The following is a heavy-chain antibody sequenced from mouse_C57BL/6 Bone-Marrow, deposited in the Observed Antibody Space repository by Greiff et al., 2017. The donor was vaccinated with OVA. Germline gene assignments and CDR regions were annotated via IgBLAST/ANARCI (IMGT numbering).Heavy chain of an antibody. Sequence: QVQLKESGPGLVQPSQRLSITCTVSGFSLTSYGVHWVRQSPGKGLEWLGVIWSGGSTDYNAAFISRLGISKDNSKSQVFFKMNSLQADDTAIYYCYSNYWYFDVWGTGTTVTVSS. CDR3: YSNYWYFDV. D-gene: IGHD2-5*01. V-gene: IGHV2-2*01. CDR2: IWSGGST. J-gene: IGHJ1*03. CDR1: GFSLTSYG.